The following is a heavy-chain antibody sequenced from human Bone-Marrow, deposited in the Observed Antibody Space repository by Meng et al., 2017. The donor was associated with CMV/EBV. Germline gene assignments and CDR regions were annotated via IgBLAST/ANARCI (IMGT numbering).Heavy chain of an antibody. D-gene: IGHD4-23*01. J-gene: IGHJ6*02. V-gene: IGHV3-30*02. CDR2: IRYDGSNK. CDR3: VKIYSGFFWYYYYGMDV. CDR1: GFTFSSYG. Sequence: GESLKISCAASGFTFSSYGMHWVRQAPGKGLEWVAFIRYDGSNKYYADSVKGRFTISRDNSKNTLYLQMTSLRAEDTAVYYCVKIYSGFFWYYYYGMDVWGQGTMVTVSS.